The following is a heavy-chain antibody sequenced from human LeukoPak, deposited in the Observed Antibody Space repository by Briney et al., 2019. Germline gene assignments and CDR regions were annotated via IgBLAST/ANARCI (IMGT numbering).Heavy chain of an antibody. Sequence: GGSLRLSCAASGFTFSRYWMHWVRQAPGKGLEWVAVISYDGSNKYYADSVKGRFTISRDNSKNTLYLQMNSLRAEDTAVYYCARDRGTMVRGVLSDWGQGTLVTVSS. D-gene: IGHD3-10*01. V-gene: IGHV3-30-3*01. CDR2: ISYDGSNK. J-gene: IGHJ4*02. CDR3: ARDRGTMVRGVLSD. CDR1: GFTFSRYW.